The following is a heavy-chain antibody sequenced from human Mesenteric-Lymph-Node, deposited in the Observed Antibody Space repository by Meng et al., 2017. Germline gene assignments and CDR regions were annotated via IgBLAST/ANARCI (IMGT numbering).Heavy chain of an antibody. CDR1: GGSLGSRNW. J-gene: IGHJ4*02. V-gene: IGHV4-4*02. Sequence: QVELPESGPGLVKPSGTLSLTCAVSGGSLGSRNWWSWDRQPQGKGLEWIGEIYHSGSTNYNPSLKSRVTISVDESKNQFSLRLSSVTAADTAVYYCARVGAYCGGDCYHPRWGQGTLVTVSS. CDR3: ARVGAYCGGDCYHPR. CDR2: IYHSGST. D-gene: IGHD2-21*02.